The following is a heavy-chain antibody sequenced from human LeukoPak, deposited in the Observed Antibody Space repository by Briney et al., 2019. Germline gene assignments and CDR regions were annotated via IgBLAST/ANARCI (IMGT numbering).Heavy chain of an antibody. J-gene: IGHJ4*02. Sequence: GGSLRLSCAASGFTFSNYAMSWVRQAPGKGLEWVSAISGSGDRSYYTDSAKGRFTISRDNSKNTLYLQMNSLRAEDTAVYHCARDTGVHDFDYWGQGTLVTVSS. V-gene: IGHV3-23*01. CDR2: ISGSGDRS. CDR1: GFTFSNYA. CDR3: ARDTGVHDFDY. D-gene: IGHD1-1*01.